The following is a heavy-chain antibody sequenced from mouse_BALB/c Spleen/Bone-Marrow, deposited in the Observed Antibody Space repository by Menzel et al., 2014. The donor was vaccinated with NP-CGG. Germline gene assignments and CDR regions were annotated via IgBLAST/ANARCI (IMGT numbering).Heavy chain of an antibody. V-gene: IGHV14-3*02. J-gene: IGHJ4*01. CDR1: GFNIKDTY. D-gene: IGHD4-1*01. CDR2: IDPANGNT. CDR3: ARWEYYAMDY. Sequence: EVQLQQSGAELVKPGASVKLSCTASGFNIKDTYMHWVKQRPEQGLEWIGRIDPANGNTRYDPKFQGKATITADTSSNTAYLQLSSLTSEDTAVYYCARWEYYAMDYWGQGTSVTVSS.